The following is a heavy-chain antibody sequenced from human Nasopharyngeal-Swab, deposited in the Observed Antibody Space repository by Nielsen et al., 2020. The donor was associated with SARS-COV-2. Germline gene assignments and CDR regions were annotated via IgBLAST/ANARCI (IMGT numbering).Heavy chain of an antibody. V-gene: IGHV5-51*01. CDR1: GSSFTSYW. J-gene: IGHJ4*02. CDR3: ARRVGYCSGGSCYFDY. CDR2: IYPGDSDT. D-gene: IGHD2-15*01. Sequence: GGSLRLSCKGSGSSFTSYWIGWVRQMPGKGLEWMGTIYPGDSDTRYSPSFQGQVTISADKSISTAYLQWSSLKASDTAMYYCARRVGYCSGGSCYFDYWGQGTLVTVSS.